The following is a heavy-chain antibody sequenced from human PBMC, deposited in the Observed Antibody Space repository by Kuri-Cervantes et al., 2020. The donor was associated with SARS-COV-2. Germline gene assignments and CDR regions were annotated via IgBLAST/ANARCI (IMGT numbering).Heavy chain of an antibody. V-gene: IGHV1-69*06. CDR3: AREYSSSWYARPDYYYGMDV. CDR2: IITAFGTA. Sequence: SVKVSCKASGGTFSSYTISWVRQAPGQGLEWMGGIITAFGTANYAQKFQDRVTLIADKSTSTVFMELSRLSSEDTAVYYCAREYSSSWYARPDYYYGMDVWGQGTTVTVSS. CDR1: GGTFSSYT. D-gene: IGHD6-13*01. J-gene: IGHJ6*02.